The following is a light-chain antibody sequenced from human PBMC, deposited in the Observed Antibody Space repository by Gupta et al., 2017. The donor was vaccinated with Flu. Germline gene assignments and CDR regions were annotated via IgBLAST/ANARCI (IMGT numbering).Light chain of an antibody. CDR1: QSVSSD. Sequence: EILMTQSPATLSVSPGERATLSCRASQSVSSDLAWYQQKPGQAPRLLIYGASTRAPGISDRFSGSASATXFTLTIXIRPSEDFAVYYCQQDNDWPITFGXGTKVEIK. J-gene: IGKJ4*01. CDR3: QQDNDWPIT. CDR2: GAS. V-gene: IGKV3-15*01.